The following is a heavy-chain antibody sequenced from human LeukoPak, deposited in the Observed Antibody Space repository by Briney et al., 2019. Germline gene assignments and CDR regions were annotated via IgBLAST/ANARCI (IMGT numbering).Heavy chain of an antibody. CDR2: ITWNGGSI. J-gene: IGHJ3*02. CDR1: GFTFDDYA. Sequence: GGSLRLSCAASGFTFDDYAMHWVRQAPGKGLEWVSGITWNGGSIGYADSVKGRFTISRDNAKNSLYLQMNSLRADDTAVYYCARGSYLGAFDIWGQGTMVTVSS. D-gene: IGHD2/OR15-2a*01. CDR3: ARGSYLGAFDI. V-gene: IGHV3-9*01.